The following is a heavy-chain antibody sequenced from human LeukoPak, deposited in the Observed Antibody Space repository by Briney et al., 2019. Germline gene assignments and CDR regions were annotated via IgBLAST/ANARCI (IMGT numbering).Heavy chain of an antibody. V-gene: IGHV3-21*01. J-gene: IGHJ4*02. CDR1: GFTFSSYN. D-gene: IGHD2-15*01. CDR3: ARDVVVVVASDSNFNY. CDR2: ISTSSSYI. Sequence: GGSLRLSCAASGFTFSSYNMNWVRQAPGKGLEWVSSISTSSSYIYYADSVKGRFTISRDNARNSLYLQMNSLRADDTAMYYCARDVVVVVASDSNFNYWGQGTLVTVSS.